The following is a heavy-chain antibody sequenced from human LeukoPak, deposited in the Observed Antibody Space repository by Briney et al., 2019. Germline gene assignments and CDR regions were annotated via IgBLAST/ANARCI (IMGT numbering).Heavy chain of an antibody. D-gene: IGHD3-10*01. Sequence: GGSLRLSCAASGLTFSSHWMHWVRQAPGKGLVWVSRITNDGSSTTYADSVKGRFTISRDNSKNTLYLQMNSLRAEDTAVYYCARDLYGGDGSVWGQGTLVTVSS. CDR1: GLTFSSHW. CDR3: ARDLYGGDGSV. CDR2: ITNDGSST. V-gene: IGHV3-74*01. J-gene: IGHJ4*02.